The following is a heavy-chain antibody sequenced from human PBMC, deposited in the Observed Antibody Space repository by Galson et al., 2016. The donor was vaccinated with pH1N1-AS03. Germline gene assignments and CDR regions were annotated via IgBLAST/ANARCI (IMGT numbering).Heavy chain of an antibody. J-gene: IGHJ4*02. V-gene: IGHV3-64*01. CDR1: GFPFSTYA. CDR3: AREGHTAVAAASFDY. CDR2: ISSNGGST. Sequence: LRLSCAASGFPFSTYAMHWVRQAPGKGLEYLSTISSNGGSTYYANSVKGRFTISRDNSKNTLYLQMGSLRAEDMAVYYCAREGHTAVAAASFDYWGQGTLVTVSS. D-gene: IGHD5-18*01.